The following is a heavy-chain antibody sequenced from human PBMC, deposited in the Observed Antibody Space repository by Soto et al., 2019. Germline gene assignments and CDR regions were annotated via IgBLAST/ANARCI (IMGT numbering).Heavy chain of an antibody. CDR3: ARFYSNYAEGQFDY. D-gene: IGHD4-4*01. CDR2: IYYSGST. Sequence: SETLSLTCTVSGGSISSGGYYWSWIRQHPGKGLEWIGYIYYSGSTYYNPSLKSRVTISVDTSKNQFSLKLSSVTAADTAVYYCARFYSNYAEGQFDYWGQGTLVTVSS. V-gene: IGHV4-31*03. J-gene: IGHJ4*02. CDR1: GGSISSGGYY.